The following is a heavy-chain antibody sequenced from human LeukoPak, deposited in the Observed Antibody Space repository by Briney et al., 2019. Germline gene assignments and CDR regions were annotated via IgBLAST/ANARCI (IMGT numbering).Heavy chain of an antibody. V-gene: IGHV3-23*01. CDR1: GFTFSSYA. Sequence: GGSLRPSCAASGFTFSSYAMSWVRQAPGKGLEWVSAISGSGGSTYYADSVKGRFTISRDNSKNTLYLQMNSLRAEDTAVYYCARATYSTGYFDYWGQGTLVTVSS. J-gene: IGHJ4*02. D-gene: IGHD2-21*01. CDR2: ISGSGGST. CDR3: ARATYSTGYFDY.